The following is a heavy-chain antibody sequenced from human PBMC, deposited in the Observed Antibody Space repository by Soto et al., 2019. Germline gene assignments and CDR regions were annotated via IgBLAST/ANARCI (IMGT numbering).Heavy chain of an antibody. V-gene: IGHV3-74*03. Sequence: EVQLVESGGGLVQPGESLRLSCAASGFTFSYYWMHWVHQTPGKGLLWVSHIHNDGSRTTYADSVKGRFTISRDNARNTVDLQMNSLRDDDTAVYYCARGDRGAFDLWGQGTAVTVSS. D-gene: IGHD1-26*01. CDR3: ARGDRGAFDL. J-gene: IGHJ3*01. CDR1: GFTFSYYW. CDR2: IHNDGSRT.